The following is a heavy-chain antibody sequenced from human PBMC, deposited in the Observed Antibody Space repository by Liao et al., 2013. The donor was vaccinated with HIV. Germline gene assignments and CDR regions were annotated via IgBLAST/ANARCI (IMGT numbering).Heavy chain of an antibody. D-gene: IGHD3-10*01. Sequence: QVQLQESGPGLVKPSQTLSLTCTVSGDSVSSGSYYWNWIRQPAGKGLEWIGRVYTSGTTNYNPSLKSRVTISLDTSKNQFSLKLSSVTAADTAVYYCARNWKYYYGSGSSDWGQGTLVTVSS. CDR3: ARNWKYYYGSGSSD. V-gene: IGHV4-61*02. J-gene: IGHJ4*02. CDR2: VYTSGTT. CDR1: GDSVSSGSYY.